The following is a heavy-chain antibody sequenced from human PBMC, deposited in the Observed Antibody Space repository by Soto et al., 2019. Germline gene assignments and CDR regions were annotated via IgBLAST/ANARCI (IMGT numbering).Heavy chain of an antibody. J-gene: IGHJ4*02. CDR3: ARVRLPMTTNDGFDH. CDR1: GFIFSDYA. V-gene: IGHV3-30-3*01. Sequence: QVQLVESGGGVDQPGRSLTVSCVGSGFIFSDYAFHWVRQPPGKGLEWVAAISYDGNSQYYADSVKGRFTVSRDASRHTIYMQMNSLRLEDTAVDYCARVRLPMTTNDGFDHWGQGTLVTVSS. CDR2: ISYDGNSQ. D-gene: IGHD1-1*01.